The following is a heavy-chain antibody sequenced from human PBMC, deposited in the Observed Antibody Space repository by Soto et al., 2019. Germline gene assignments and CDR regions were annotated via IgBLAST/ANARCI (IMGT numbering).Heavy chain of an antibody. CDR2: MYNTGST. J-gene: IGHJ5*02. CDR3: ARAKAPLYSSSWYWFDP. Sequence: SETLSLTCTVSGGSISGYYWSWIRQPPGKGLEWIGYMYNTGSTVYNPSFKSRVTISVDTSKNQFSLKLNSVTAADTAVYYCARAKAPLYSSSWYWFDPWGQGTLVTVSS. D-gene: IGHD6-13*01. V-gene: IGHV4-59*01. CDR1: GGSISGYY.